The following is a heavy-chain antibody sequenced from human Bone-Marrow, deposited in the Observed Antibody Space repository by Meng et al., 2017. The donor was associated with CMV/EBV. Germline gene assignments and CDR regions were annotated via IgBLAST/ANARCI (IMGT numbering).Heavy chain of an antibody. D-gene: IGHD3-22*01. V-gene: IGHV3-43D*03. CDR1: GFTFDDYA. CDR3: AKDDSSGYYPDY. J-gene: IGHJ4*02. Sequence: GESLKISCAASGFTFDDYAMHWVRQAPGKGLEWVSLISWDGGSTYYADSVKGRFTISRDNSKNSLYLQMNSLRAEDTALYYCAKDDSSGYYPDYWGQGTLVTVSS. CDR2: ISWDGGST.